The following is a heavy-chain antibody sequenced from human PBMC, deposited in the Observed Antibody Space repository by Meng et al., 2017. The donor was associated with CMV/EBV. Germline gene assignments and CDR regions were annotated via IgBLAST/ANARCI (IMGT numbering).Heavy chain of an antibody. J-gene: IGHJ3*02. CDR1: GFTFDAYA. CDR3: AKANHHVGAHAFDI. CDR2: ISWNSGSI. D-gene: IGHD1-26*01. Sequence: GGSLRLSCAASGFTFDAYAMHWVRQAPGKDLEWVSGISWNSGSIGYADSVKGRFTISRDNAKNYLYLQMNSLRAEDMALYYCAKANHHVGAHAFDIWGQETMVTVSS. V-gene: IGHV3-9*03.